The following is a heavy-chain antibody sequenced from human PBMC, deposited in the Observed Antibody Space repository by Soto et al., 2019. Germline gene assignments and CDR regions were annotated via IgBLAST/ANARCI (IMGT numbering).Heavy chain of an antibody. CDR2: IYYSGST. Sequence: LSLTCTVSGGSISSGGYYWSWIRQHPGKGLEWIGYIYYSGSTYYNPSPKSRVTISVDTSKNQFSLKLSSVTAADTAVYYCARYGSYSDFDYWGQGTLVTVSS. CDR3: ARYGSYSDFDY. CDR1: GGSISSGGYY. J-gene: IGHJ4*02. D-gene: IGHD1-26*01. V-gene: IGHV4-31*03.